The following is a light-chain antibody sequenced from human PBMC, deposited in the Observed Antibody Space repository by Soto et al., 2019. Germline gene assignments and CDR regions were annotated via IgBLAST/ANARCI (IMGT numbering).Light chain of an antibody. CDR1: QSVSSY. V-gene: IGKV3-11*01. CDR2: DAS. Sequence: EIVLTQSPGTLSLSPGERATLSCRASQSVSSYLAWYQQKPGQAPRLLIYDASNRATGIPARFGGGGSGTDFTLTIDNLEPEDFAIYYCQQRSNWPPITFGQGTRLEI. J-gene: IGKJ5*01. CDR3: QQRSNWPPIT.